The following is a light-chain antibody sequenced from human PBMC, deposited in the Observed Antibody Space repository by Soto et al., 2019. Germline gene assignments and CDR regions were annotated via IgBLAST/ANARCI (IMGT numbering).Light chain of an antibody. CDR2: AAS. CDR3: QQIHSTSSYT. CDR1: QDITNY. V-gene: IGKV1-39*01. J-gene: IGKJ2*01. Sequence: DIQMTQSPSSLSASVGDTVTITCQASQDITNYLNWYQQRPGKTPNLLVYAASNLRGGVPSRFSGSGSGTVFTLTINCLQPEDFATYYCQQIHSTSSYTFGQGTKLDI.